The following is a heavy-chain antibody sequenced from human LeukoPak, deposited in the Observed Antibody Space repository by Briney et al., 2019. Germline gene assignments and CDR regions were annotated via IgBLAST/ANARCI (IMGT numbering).Heavy chain of an antibody. Sequence: GGSLRLSCAASGFTFANYAMSWVRQAPGKGLEWVSSISSSSSYIYYADSVKGRFTISRDNAKNSLYLQMNSLRAEDTAVYYCARDVAGDYWGQGTLVTVSS. CDR3: ARDVAGDY. D-gene: IGHD6-13*01. CDR2: ISSSSSYI. J-gene: IGHJ4*02. V-gene: IGHV3-21*01. CDR1: GFTFANYA.